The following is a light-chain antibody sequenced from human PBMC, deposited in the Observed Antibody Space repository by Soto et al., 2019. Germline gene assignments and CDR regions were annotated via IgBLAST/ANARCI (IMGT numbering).Light chain of an antibody. J-gene: IGKJ1*01. CDR3: QQYGSSQWT. CDR2: LAS. V-gene: IGKV3-20*01. Sequence: EIVLTQSPGTLSLSPGEGATLSCRASQSVSSNYLAWYQQKTGQTPRLLIYLASSRAPGIPDRFSGSGSGTHFTLTINRVEPEDFAVYYCQQYGSSQWTIGQGTKVEIK. CDR1: QSVSSNY.